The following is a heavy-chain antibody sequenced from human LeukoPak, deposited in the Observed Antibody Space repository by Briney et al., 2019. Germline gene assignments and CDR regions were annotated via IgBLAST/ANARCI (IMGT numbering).Heavy chain of an antibody. CDR1: GGTFSSYA. D-gene: IGHD5-24*01. J-gene: IGHJ4*02. CDR2: IIPIFGTA. CDR3: AKDRRPDGFYNFDS. Sequence: GSSVKVSCKASGGTFSSYAISWVRQAPGQGLEWMGGIIPIFGTANYAQKFQGRVTITADESTSTAYMELSSLRAEDTAVYYCAKDRRPDGFYNFDSWGQGTLVTVSS. V-gene: IGHV1-69*01.